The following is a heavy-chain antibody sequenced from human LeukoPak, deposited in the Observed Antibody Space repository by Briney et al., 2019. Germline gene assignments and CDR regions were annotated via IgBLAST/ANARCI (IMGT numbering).Heavy chain of an antibody. J-gene: IGHJ4*02. CDR3: ARERAHDFDY. V-gene: IGHV1-46*01. Sequence: ASVKVSCKASGYTFTSYYMHWVRQAPGQGLEWMGIINPSGGSTSYAQKFQGRVTMTRDTSTSTAYMELRSLRSDDTAVYYCARERAHDFDYWGQGTLVTVSS. CDR1: GYTFTSYY. CDR2: INPSGGST.